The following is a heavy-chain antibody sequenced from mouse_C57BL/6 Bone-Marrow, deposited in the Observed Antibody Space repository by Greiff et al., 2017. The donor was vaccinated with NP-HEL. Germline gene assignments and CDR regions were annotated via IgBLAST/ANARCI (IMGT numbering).Heavy chain of an antibody. CDR3: VSLLLCLYYFDY. D-gene: IGHD1-1*02. CDR1: GYTFTSYG. CDR2: IYPRSGNT. Sequence: VQLQQSGAELARPGASVKLSCKASGYTFTSYGISWVKQRTGQGLEWIGEIYPRSGNTYYNEKFKGKATLTADKSSSTAYMELRSLTSEDSAVYFCVSLLLCLYYFDYWGQGTTLTVSS. J-gene: IGHJ2*01. V-gene: IGHV1-81*01.